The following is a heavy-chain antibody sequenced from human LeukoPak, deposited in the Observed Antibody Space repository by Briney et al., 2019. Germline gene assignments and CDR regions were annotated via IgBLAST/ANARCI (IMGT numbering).Heavy chain of an antibody. CDR1: GGSFSGYY. J-gene: IGHJ4*02. CDR2: INHSGST. D-gene: IGHD6-13*01. CDR3: AVNRGMSSRRTIDY. V-gene: IGHV4-34*01. Sequence: SETLSLTCAVYGGSFSGYYWSWIRQPPGKGLEWIGEINHSGSTNYNPSLKSRVTISVDTSKNQFSLKLSSVTAADTAVYYCAVNRGMSSRRTIDYWGQGTLVTVSS.